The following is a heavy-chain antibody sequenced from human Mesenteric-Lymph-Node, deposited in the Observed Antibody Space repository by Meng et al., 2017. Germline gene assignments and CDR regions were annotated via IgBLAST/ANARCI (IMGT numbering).Heavy chain of an antibody. D-gene: IGHD2-21*01. CDR3: ASFDHIPRRNYFDY. Sequence: QGQRPGAGPGLGKPSDPRSLPCAFSGYSISSSNWWGWIRQPPGKGLEWIGEIHHTGSTNYNPSLKSRVSISVDTSKNQFSLNLNSMTAADTAVYYCASFDHIPRRNYFDYWGQGTLVTVSS. CDR2: IHHTGST. J-gene: IGHJ4*02. CDR1: GYSISSSNW. V-gene: IGHV4-28*01.